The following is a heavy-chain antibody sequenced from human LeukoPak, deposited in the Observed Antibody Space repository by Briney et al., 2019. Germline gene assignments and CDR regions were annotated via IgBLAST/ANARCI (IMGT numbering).Heavy chain of an antibody. D-gene: IGHD6-13*01. CDR1: RFTFSSAW. J-gene: IGHJ4*02. V-gene: IGHV3-23*01. CDR2: ISGSGSNT. Sequence: GGSLRLSCAASRFTFSSAWMNWVRQAPGKGLEWVSVISGSGSNTYYADPVKGRFTISRDNSKNTLYLQMNSLRAEDTAVYYCAKSFGPVIAAAGTGADWGQGTLVTVSS. CDR3: AKSFGPVIAAAGTGAD.